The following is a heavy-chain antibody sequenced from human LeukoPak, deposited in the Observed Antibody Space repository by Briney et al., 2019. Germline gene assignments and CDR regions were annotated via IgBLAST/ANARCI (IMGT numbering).Heavy chain of an antibody. Sequence: RGSLRLSCAASGFNFISYWMHWGRLDPGKGLVWVSRITADGNTSYADSVKGRFTISRDNAKNTLYLQMNSLRAEDTTVYYCARDLAYAMDVWGQGTTVTVSS. J-gene: IGHJ6*02. V-gene: IGHV3-74*01. CDR2: ITADGNT. CDR3: ARDLAYAMDV. CDR1: GFNFISYW.